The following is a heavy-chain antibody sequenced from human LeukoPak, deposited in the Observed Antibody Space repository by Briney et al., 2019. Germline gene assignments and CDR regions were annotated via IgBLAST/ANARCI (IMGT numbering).Heavy chain of an antibody. V-gene: IGHV3-48*04. D-gene: IGHD3-22*01. CDR3: ARDWRDSSGKFPNDAFDI. CDR1: GFTFSSYA. J-gene: IGHJ3*02. Sequence: GGSLRLSCAASGFTFSSYAMSWVRQAPGKGLEWVSYISSSGSIYYADSVKGRFTISRDNAKNSLYLQMNSLRAEDTAVYYCARDWRDSSGKFPNDAFDIWGQGTMVTVSS. CDR2: ISSSGSI.